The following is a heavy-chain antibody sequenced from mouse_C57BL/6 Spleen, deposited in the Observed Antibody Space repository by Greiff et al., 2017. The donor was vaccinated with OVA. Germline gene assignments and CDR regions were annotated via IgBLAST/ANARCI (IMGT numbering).Heavy chain of an antibody. V-gene: IGHV5-9-1*02. CDR3: TREGVYYDYDEGYYAMDY. J-gene: IGHJ4*01. Sequence: EVKLVESGEGLVKPGGSLKLSCAASGFTFSSYAMSWFRHTPPKRLVWFAYFSSGGDYIFYAATVKGRFTISRDTARNTLYLQMSSLKSEDTAMYYCTREGVYYDYDEGYYAMDYWGQGTSVTVSS. D-gene: IGHD2-4*01. CDR1: GFTFSSYA. CDR2: FSSGGDYI.